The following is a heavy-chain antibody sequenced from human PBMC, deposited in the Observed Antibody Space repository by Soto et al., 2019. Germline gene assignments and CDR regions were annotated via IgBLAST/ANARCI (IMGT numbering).Heavy chain of an antibody. CDR3: ARDGDLGSGYDYVDY. J-gene: IGHJ4*02. Sequence: GGSLRLSCAASGFTFSDYYMSWIRQAPGKGLEWVSYISSSGSTIYYADSVKGRFTISRDNAKNSLYPQMNSLRAEDTAVYYCARDGDLGSGYDYVDYWGQGTLVTVSS. D-gene: IGHD5-12*01. CDR2: ISSSGSTI. CDR1: GFTFSDYY. V-gene: IGHV3-11*01.